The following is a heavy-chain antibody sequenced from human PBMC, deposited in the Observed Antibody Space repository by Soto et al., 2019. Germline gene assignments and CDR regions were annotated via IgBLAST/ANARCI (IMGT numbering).Heavy chain of an antibody. Sequence: SSVKVACNASGGTFSSYAISWVRQAPGQGLEWMGGIIPLFGTANDAQKFQGRVTITADESTSTAYMELSSLRSEDKAVYYCARAGSITIFGVAPFDYWGQGTLVTVSS. CDR3: ARAGSITIFGVAPFDY. J-gene: IGHJ4*02. D-gene: IGHD3-3*01. CDR2: IIPLFGTA. V-gene: IGHV1-69*13. CDR1: GGTFSSYA.